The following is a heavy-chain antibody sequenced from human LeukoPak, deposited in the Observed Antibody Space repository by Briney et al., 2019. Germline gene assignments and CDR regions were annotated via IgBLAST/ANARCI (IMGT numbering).Heavy chain of an antibody. J-gene: IGHJ3*02. CDR3: AREPSGYVWGSYRYTFNDAFDI. CDR1: GGSFSGYY. V-gene: IGHV4-34*01. Sequence: SETLSLTCAVYGGSFSGYYWSWIRQPPGKGLEWIGEINHSGSTNHNPSLKSRVTISVDTSKNQFSLKLSSVTAADTAVYYCAREPSGYVWGSYRYTFNDAFDIWGQGTMVTVSS. D-gene: IGHD3-16*02. CDR2: INHSGST.